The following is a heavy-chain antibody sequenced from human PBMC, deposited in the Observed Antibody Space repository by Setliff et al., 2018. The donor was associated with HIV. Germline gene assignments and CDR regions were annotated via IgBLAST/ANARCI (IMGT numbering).Heavy chain of an antibody. D-gene: IGHD1-1*01. CDR1: GFTVYSYY. J-gene: IGHJ6*03. CDR3: VRNGNNYYYMDV. Sequence: GGSLRLSCAASGFTVYSYYMSWVRQAPGKGLEWVSVIYSDGNTYYADSVKGRFTVSRDNSKNTLHLRMNSLRGEDTAVYYCVRNGNNYYYMDVWGKGTTVTVSS. CDR2: IYSDGNT. V-gene: IGHV3-66*02.